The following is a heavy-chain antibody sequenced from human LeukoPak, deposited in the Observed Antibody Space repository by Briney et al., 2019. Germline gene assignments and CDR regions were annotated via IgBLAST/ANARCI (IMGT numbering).Heavy chain of an antibody. J-gene: IGHJ6*02. D-gene: IGHD3-16*01. Sequence: ASVKVSCTASGYTFTSYGISWVRQAPGQGLEWMGWISAYNGNTNYAQKLQGRVTMTTDTSTSTAYMELRSLRSDDTAVYYCAREPRGPFTLQVYGMDVWGQGTTVTVSS. V-gene: IGHV1-18*01. CDR2: ISAYNGNT. CDR3: AREPRGPFTLQVYGMDV. CDR1: GYTFTSYG.